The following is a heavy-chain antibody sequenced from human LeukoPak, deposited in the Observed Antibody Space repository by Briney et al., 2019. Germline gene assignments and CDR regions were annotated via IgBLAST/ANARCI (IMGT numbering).Heavy chain of an antibody. CDR3: ARTSAIRTGRLDY. CDR1: GYSFTSYW. D-gene: IGHD1-14*01. CDR2: IYPGDSDT. Sequence: GESLKISCKGSGYSFTSYWIGWMRQMPGKGLEWMGIIYPGDSDTRYSPSFQGQVTISADKSISTAYLQWSSLKASDTAMYYCARTSAIRTGRLDYWGQGTLVTVSS. J-gene: IGHJ4*02. V-gene: IGHV5-51*01.